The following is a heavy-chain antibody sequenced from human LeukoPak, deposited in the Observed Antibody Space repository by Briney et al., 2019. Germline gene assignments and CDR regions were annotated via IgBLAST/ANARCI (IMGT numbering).Heavy chain of an antibody. D-gene: IGHD3-22*01. Sequence: PGGSLRLSCAASGFTFSSYGMHWVRQAPGKGLEWVAFIRYDGSNKYYADSVKGRFTISRDNSKNTLYLQMNSLRVEDTAVYYCVRGGGRGDYNERYYFDYWGQGTLVTVSS. CDR1: GFTFSSYG. V-gene: IGHV3-30*02. CDR3: VRGGGRGDYNERYYFDY. CDR2: IRYDGSNK. J-gene: IGHJ4*02.